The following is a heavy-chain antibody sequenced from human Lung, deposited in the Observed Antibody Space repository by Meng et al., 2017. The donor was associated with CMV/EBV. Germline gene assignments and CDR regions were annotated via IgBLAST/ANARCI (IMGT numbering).Heavy chain of an antibody. Sequence: GFPFSIPWLTWVRRAPGTRLEWIGHIKSTTDGETTDYAAPMPGRFAISRADSSNTLYLQMNSLKSEDTAFYYCTTDLVDTPMVTYDYWGQGTLVTVSS. CDR2: IKSTTDGETT. CDR3: TTDLVDTPMVTYDY. J-gene: IGHJ4*02. V-gene: IGHV3-15*01. D-gene: IGHD5-18*01. CDR1: GFPFSIPW.